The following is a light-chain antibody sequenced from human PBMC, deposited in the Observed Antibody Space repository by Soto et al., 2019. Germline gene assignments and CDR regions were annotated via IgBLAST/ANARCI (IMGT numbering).Light chain of an antibody. Sequence: EIVLTQSPGTLSLSPGERASLSCRASQSVSSSWLAWYQQKPGQAPRLLIYGASSRATGVPDRFSGSGSGTDFTLTITRLELEDSAVFYCQQYGGPPWTFGQGTKVEIK. J-gene: IGKJ1*01. V-gene: IGKV3-20*01. CDR2: GAS. CDR1: QSVSSSW. CDR3: QQYGGPPWT.